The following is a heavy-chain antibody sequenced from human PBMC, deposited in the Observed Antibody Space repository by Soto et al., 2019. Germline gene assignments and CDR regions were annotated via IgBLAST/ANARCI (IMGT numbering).Heavy chain of an antibody. CDR1: GGSFIVYY. J-gene: IGHJ4*02. D-gene: IGHD6-19*01. CDR2: INHSGST. V-gene: IGHV4-34*01. CDR3: GIAVAGSFDY. Sequence: SLTCAVYGGSFIVYYWSWIRQAPGKGLEWIGEINHSGSTNYNPSLKSRVTISVDTAKTQFSLRLSSLTAAYTAVYYCGIAVAGSFDYGAQGTLVTASS.